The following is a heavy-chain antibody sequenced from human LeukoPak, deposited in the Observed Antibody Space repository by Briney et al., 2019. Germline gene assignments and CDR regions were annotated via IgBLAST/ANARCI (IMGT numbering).Heavy chain of an antibody. CDR2: MYNSGST. CDR1: GASISNYY. Sequence: SETLSLTCTVSGASISNYYWSWIRQPAGKGLEWIGRMYNSGSTIYNPSLQSRVTMSLDASSNHFSLNLLSVTAADTAVYYCVRAEGGGYARYWGQGTLVTVSS. CDR3: VRAEGGGYARY. V-gene: IGHV4-4*07. D-gene: IGHD5-12*01. J-gene: IGHJ4*02.